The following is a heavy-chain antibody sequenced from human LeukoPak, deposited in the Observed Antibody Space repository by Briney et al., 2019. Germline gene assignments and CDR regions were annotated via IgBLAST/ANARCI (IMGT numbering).Heavy chain of an antibody. CDR1: GYTFTGYY. V-gene: IGHV1-2*02. D-gene: IGHD3-22*01. CDR3: ARAPYTDYYDSSGSDY. CDR2: INPNSGGT. Sequence: ASVKVSCKASGYTFTGYYIHWVRQAPGQGLEWMGWINPNSGGTNYAQKFQGRVTMTRDTSISTAYMELSRLRSDDTAVYYCARAPYTDYYDSSGSDYWGQGTLVTVSS. J-gene: IGHJ4*02.